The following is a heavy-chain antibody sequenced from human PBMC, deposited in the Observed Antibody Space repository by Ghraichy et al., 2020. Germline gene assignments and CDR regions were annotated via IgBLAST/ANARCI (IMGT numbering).Heavy chain of an antibody. CDR1: GFTFSDYA. V-gene: IGHV3-23*01. D-gene: IGHD2-21*01. CDR2: ISVSGDST. CDR3: ALAFCGY. Sequence: GGSLRLSCAASGFTFSDYAMSWVRQAPGKGLEWVSGISVSGDSTYYADSVKGRFTISRDNSKNTLYVQVNSLRVEDTAVYYCALAFCGYWGQGTLVTVSS. J-gene: IGHJ4*02.